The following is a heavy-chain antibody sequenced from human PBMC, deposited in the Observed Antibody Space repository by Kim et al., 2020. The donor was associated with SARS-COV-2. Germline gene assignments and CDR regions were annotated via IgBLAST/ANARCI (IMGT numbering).Heavy chain of an antibody. CDR1: GFPFISSS. Sequence: GGSLRLSCAASGFPFISSSMHWVLQAPGKGLEWVAVISYDGSNKYYADSVKGRFTISRDNSKNTLYLQMNSLRAEDTAVYYCARDQHSYGDYTYYYYYYGMDVWGQGTTVTVSS. D-gene: IGHD4-17*01. CDR2: ISYDGSNK. V-gene: IGHV3-30*04. CDR3: ARDQHSYGDYTYYYYYYGMDV. J-gene: IGHJ6*02.